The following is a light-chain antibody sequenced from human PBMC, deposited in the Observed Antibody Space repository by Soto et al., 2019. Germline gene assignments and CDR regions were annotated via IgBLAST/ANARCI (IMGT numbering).Light chain of an antibody. CDR3: QHYVSSPWT. CDR2: GAS. CDR1: QSVTSSY. Sequence: EIVLTQSPGTLSLSPGERATLSCRASQSVTSSYLAWYQQKPGQAPRLLIYGASSRATGSPDRFSGSGSGTDLTLTISRLEPEDFAVYYCQHYVSSPWTFGQGTKVEIK. V-gene: IGKV3-20*01. J-gene: IGKJ1*01.